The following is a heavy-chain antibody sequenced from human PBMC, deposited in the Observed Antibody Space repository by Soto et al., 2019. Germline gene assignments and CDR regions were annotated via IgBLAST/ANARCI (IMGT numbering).Heavy chain of an antibody. D-gene: IGHD1-1*01. V-gene: IGHV3-48*01. CDR2: ISSRSYAI. Sequence: EVQLVESGGGSVQPGGSLRLSCAASGITISSNGMNWVRQAPGNGQELVSYISSRSYAIYYADFVKGRFTISRDNAKTSLYLQMNRPRVADAATYYCARGMGIATTGRADYWGQGTLVTVSS. J-gene: IGHJ4*02. CDR1: GITISSNG. CDR3: ARGMGIATTGRADY.